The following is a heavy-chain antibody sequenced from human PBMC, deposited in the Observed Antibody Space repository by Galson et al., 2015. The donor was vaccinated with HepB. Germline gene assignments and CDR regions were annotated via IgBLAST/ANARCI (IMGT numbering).Heavy chain of an antibody. J-gene: IGHJ6*02. CDR3: ARVVGEPGGRFGYYYYYGMGV. D-gene: IGHD2-15*01. CDR1: GYSFTSYW. CDR2: IYPGDSDT. Sequence: QSGAEVKKPGESLKISCTASGYSFTSYWIGRVRQMPGKGLEWMGIIYPGDSDTRYSPPFQGQVTISADKSISTAYLQWSSLRTSDSAMYYCARVVGEPGGRFGYYYYYGMGVWGQGTTVTVSS. V-gene: IGHV5-51*01.